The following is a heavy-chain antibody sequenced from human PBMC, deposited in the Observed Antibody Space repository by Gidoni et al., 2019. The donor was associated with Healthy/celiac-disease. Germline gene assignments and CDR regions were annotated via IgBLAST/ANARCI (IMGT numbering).Heavy chain of an antibody. CDR2: IYYSGST. CDR1: GGPISSGGYY. V-gene: IGHV4-31*03. J-gene: IGHJ3*02. D-gene: IGHD4-17*01. CDR3: ARNIDYGDYATYAFDI. Sequence: QVQLQESGPGLVKPSQTLSLTCTVSGGPISSGGYYWSWIRQHPGKGLEWIGYIYYSGSTYYNPSLKSRVTISVDTSKNQFSLKLSSVTAADTAVYYCARNIDYGDYATYAFDIWGQGTMVTVSS.